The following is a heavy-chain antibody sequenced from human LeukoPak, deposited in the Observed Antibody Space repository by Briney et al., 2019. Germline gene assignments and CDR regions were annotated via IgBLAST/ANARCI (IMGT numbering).Heavy chain of an antibody. V-gene: IGHV3-48*01. CDR2: IGISSTT. Sequence: GGSLRLSCAAYGFTFSTYSMNWVRQAPGKGLEWVSYIGISSTTYYADSVKGRFTISRDNSKNTLYLQMNSLRAEDTAVYYCAKDKGPYDSSGYYGYWGQGTLVTVSS. J-gene: IGHJ4*02. D-gene: IGHD3-22*01. CDR1: GFTFSTYS. CDR3: AKDKGPYDSSGYYGY.